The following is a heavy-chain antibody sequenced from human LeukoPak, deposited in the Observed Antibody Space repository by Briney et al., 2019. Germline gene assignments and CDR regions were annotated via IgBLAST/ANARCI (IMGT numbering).Heavy chain of an antibody. D-gene: IGHD3-10*01. CDR1: GFTVSSNY. Sequence: PGGSLRLSCAASGFTVSSNYMSWVRQAPGKGLEWVSVIYSGGSTYYADSVKGRFTISRDNSKNTLYLQMNSLRAEDTAVYYCARVMVRGVIDHWGQGTLVTVSS. CDR3: ARVMVRGVIDH. J-gene: IGHJ4*02. CDR2: IYSGGST. V-gene: IGHV3-66*01.